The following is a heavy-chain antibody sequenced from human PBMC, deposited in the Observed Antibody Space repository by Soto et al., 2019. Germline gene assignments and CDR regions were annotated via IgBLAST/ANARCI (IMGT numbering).Heavy chain of an antibody. V-gene: IGHV3-74*01. CDR3: ARGPEGINWYTHPIDY. CDR2: INSDVSST. CDR1: GFTFNNYW. Sequence: PGGSLRLSCAASGFTFNNYWMHWVRQVPGKGLVWVSRINSDVSSTTYADSVKGRFTIFRDNAKNMLYLQMNSLRVDDTAVYYCARGPEGINWYTHPIDYWGQGTLVTVSS. J-gene: IGHJ4*02. D-gene: IGHD6-13*01.